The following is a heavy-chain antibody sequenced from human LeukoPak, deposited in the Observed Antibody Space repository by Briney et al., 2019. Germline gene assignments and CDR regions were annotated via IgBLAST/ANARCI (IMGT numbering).Heavy chain of an antibody. V-gene: IGHV1-46*01. CDR2: INPSGGSP. D-gene: IGHD6-19*01. CDR3: ARVGIAVAPGFYGMDV. J-gene: IGHJ6*02. Sequence: ASVKVSCKASGYTFTSHYVHWVRQAPGQGLEWMGIINPSGGSPVYAQKFQGRFTMTRGTSTSTIYMELSSLRSEDTAVYYCARVGIAVAPGFYGMDVWGQGTTVTVSS. CDR1: GYTFTSHY.